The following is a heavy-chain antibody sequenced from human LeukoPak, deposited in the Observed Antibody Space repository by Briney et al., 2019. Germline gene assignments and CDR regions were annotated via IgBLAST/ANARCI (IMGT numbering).Heavy chain of an antibody. J-gene: IGHJ6*03. CDR1: GGTFISYA. V-gene: IGHV1-69*13. CDR3: ASRGEMATYYYYYMDV. CDR2: IIPILGTA. D-gene: IGHD5-24*01. Sequence: GASVKVSCKASGGTFISYAISWVRQAPGQGLEWMGGIIPILGTANYAQKFQGRVTITADESTSTAYMELSSLRSEDTAVYYCASRGEMATYYYYYMDVWGKGTTVTVSS.